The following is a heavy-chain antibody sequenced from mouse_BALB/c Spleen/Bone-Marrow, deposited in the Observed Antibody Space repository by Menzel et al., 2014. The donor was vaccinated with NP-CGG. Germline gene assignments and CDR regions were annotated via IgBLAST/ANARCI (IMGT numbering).Heavy chain of an antibody. CDR2: IWGDGST. D-gene: IGHD1-1*01. V-gene: IGHV2-6-7*01. J-gene: IGHJ2*01. CDR3: ARDLYYYGFDY. CDR1: GFSLTDYG. Sequence: QVQLQQSGPGLVAPSQSLSITCTVSGFSLTDYGVNWVRQPPGKNLEWLGMIWGDGSTDYNSALKSRLSISKDNSQSQVFLKMNSLEIDDTARYYCARDLYYYGFDYWGQGTTLTVSS.